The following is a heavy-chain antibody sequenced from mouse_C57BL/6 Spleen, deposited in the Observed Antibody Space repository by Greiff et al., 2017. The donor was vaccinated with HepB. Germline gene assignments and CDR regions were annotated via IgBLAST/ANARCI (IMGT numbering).Heavy chain of an antibody. D-gene: IGHD4-1*01. CDR2: IDPSDSYT. CDR1: GYTFTSYW. V-gene: IGHV1-59*01. CDR3: ARLGGGYAMDY. J-gene: IGHJ4*01. Sequence: QVQLQQPGAELVRPGSSVKLSCKASGYTFTSYWMHWVKQRPGQGLEWIGVIDPSDSYTNYNQKFKGKATLTVDTSSSTAYMQLSSLTSEDSAVYYCARLGGGYAMDYWGQGTSVTVSS.